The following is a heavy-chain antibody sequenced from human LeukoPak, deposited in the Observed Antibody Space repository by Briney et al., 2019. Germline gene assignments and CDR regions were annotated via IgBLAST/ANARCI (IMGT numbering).Heavy chain of an antibody. CDR1: GFTFSTYA. CDR3: AREGTAMTTYYAMDV. Sequence: GGSLRLSCAASGFTFSTYAMSWVRQAPGRGLEWVSTVSGSGDSTYFADSVKGRFSISRDNSKSTLFLQMNSLRAEDTAVYYCAREGTAMTTYYAMDVWGQGTTVTVSS. CDR2: VSGSGDST. V-gene: IGHV3-23*01. J-gene: IGHJ6*02. D-gene: IGHD5-18*01.